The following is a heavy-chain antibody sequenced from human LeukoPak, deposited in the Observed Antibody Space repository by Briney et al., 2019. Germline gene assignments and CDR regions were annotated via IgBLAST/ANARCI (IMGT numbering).Heavy chain of an antibody. D-gene: IGHD4-17*01. CDR1: GFTFSTYS. Sequence: PGGSLRLSCAASGFTFSTYSMNWVRQAPGKGLEWVSFISSSSVYIYYADSLKGRFSISRDNAKNSLYLQMNSLRAEDTAVYYCARDRYGDYDFDYWGQGTLVTVSS. CDR3: ARDRYGDYDFDY. J-gene: IGHJ4*02. CDR2: ISSSSVYI. V-gene: IGHV3-21*01.